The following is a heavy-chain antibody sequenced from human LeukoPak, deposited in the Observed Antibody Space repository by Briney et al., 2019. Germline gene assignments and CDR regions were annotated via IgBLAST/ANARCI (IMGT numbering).Heavy chain of an antibody. CDR2: IYHSGST. Sequence: SGTLSLTCTVSGGSIRSYYWSWIRQPPGKGLEWIGYIYHSGSTYYNPSLKSRVTISVDRSKNQFSLKLSSVTAADTAVYYCARGIYTFHRAEYFQHWGQGTLVTVSS. V-gene: IGHV4-59*12. D-gene: IGHD5-12*01. CDR3: ARGIYTFHRAEYFQH. CDR1: GGSIRSYY. J-gene: IGHJ1*01.